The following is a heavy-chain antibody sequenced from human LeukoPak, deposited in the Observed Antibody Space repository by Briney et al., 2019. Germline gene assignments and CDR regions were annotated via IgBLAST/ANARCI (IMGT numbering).Heavy chain of an antibody. CDR3: ARPKAVILGGSGSYSSLDY. V-gene: IGHV1-2*02. CDR1: GYTFTGYY. Sequence: ASVKVSCKASGYTFTGYYMHWVRQAAGQGLEWMGWINPNSGGTNYAQKFQGRVTMTRDTSISTAYMELRRLRSDDTAVYYCARPKAVILGGSGSYSSLDYWGQGTLVTVSS. D-gene: IGHD3-10*01. J-gene: IGHJ4*02. CDR2: INPNSGGT.